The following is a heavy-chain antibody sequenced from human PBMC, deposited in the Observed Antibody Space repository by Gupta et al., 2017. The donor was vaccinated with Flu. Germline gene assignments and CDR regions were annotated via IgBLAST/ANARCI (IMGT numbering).Heavy chain of an antibody. Sequence: EVQLVESGGGLVKPGGSLRLSCAASGFTFSSYSMNWVRQAPGKGLEWVSSISSSSSYIYYADSVKGRFTISRDNAKNSLYLQMNSLRAEDTAVYYCARIAARRYYFDYWGQGTLVTVSS. CDR1: GFTFSSYS. D-gene: IGHD6-6*01. J-gene: IGHJ4*02. CDR2: ISSSSSYI. V-gene: IGHV3-21*01. CDR3: ARIAARRYYFDY.